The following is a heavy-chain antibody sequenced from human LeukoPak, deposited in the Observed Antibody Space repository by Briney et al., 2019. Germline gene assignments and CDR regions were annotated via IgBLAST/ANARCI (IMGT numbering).Heavy chain of an antibody. Sequence: GGSLRLSCAASGFTFSSYWMSWVRQAPGKGLEWVANIKQDGSEKYYVDSVKGRFTISRDNAKNSLYLQMNSLRAEDTAVYYCARDSRYYDFWSGYYTASMGFDYWGQGTLVTVSS. D-gene: IGHD3-3*01. CDR1: GFTFSSYW. V-gene: IGHV3-7*01. CDR3: ARDSRYYDFWSGYYTASMGFDY. CDR2: IKQDGSEK. J-gene: IGHJ4*02.